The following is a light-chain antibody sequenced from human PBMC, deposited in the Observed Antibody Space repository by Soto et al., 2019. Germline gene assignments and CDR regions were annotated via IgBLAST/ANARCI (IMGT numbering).Light chain of an antibody. V-gene: IGKV1-6*01. Sequence: ATQLTHKPSSLRRCLESFVSGTSRASQGIANELGWFQQKPGKAPRLLISAASSLESGVPSRFSCSGSGTEFTLTLSRHHPDAFAPFYCQPRRTVAGTFRQGTKVDNK. CDR3: QPRRTVAGT. CDR1: QGIANE. J-gene: IGKJ1*01. CDR2: AAS.